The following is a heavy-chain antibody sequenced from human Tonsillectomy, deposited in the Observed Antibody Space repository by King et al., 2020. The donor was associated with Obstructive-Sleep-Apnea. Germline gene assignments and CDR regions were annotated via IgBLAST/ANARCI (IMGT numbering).Heavy chain of an antibody. J-gene: IGHJ4*02. Sequence: QLVQSGAEVKKPGASVKVSCKASGYTFTNYGINWVRQAPGQGLEWMGWISAYNGNTNFAQKLQGRVTMTTDTSTRTAYMERRSLTSDDTAVYFCARAWGHYGDSYPYWGQGTLVAVSS. V-gene: IGHV1-18*04. CDR2: ISAYNGNT. D-gene: IGHD4-17*01. CDR3: ARAWGHYGDSYPY. CDR1: GYTFTNYG.